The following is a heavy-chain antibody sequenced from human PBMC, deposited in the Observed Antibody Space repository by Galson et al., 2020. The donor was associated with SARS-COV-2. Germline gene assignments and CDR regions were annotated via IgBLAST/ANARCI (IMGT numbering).Heavy chain of an antibody. Sequence: SQTLSLTCAVYGGSFSGYYWSWIRQPPGKGLEWIGEINHSGRTNYNPSLKSRVTISVDTSKNQFSLKLSSVTAADTAVYYCARRRKSIAARPGKNNYYYCMDVWGKGTTVTVSS. CDR3: ARRRKSIAARPGKNNYYYCMDV. CDR2: INHSGRT. CDR1: GGSFSGYY. J-gene: IGHJ6*03. V-gene: IGHV4-34*01. D-gene: IGHD6-6*01.